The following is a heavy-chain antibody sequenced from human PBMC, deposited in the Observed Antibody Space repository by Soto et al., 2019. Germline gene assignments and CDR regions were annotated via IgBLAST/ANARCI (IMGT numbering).Heavy chain of an antibody. Sequence: VQLVQSGAEVKKPGASVKVSCKASGYIFTSYDINWVRQATGQGLEWMGWMNPLSGNTGYAQKLLGRVTLTRHTSTITAYMELRSLRSEDTAVCSCARGRYGSGWYYFDYWGQGNLGTGSS. V-gene: IGHV1-8*01. CDR1: GYIFTSYD. J-gene: IGHJ4*02. CDR2: MNPLSGNT. CDR3: ARGRYGSGWYYFDY. D-gene: IGHD6-19*01.